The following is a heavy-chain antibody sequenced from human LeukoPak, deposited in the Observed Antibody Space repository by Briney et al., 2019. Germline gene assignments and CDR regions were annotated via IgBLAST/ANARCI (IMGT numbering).Heavy chain of an antibody. D-gene: IGHD1-26*01. V-gene: IGHV3-23*01. CDR3: AKDRTVGASYWYFDL. Sequence: GGSLRLSCVASRFQFSSYAMSWVRQAPGKGLEWVSVISGSGGSTYYADSVKGRFTISRDSSRNTLFLHMNTLRAEDTAIYYCAKDRTVGASYWYFDLWGRGTLVTVSS. CDR2: ISGSGGST. J-gene: IGHJ2*01. CDR1: RFQFSSYA.